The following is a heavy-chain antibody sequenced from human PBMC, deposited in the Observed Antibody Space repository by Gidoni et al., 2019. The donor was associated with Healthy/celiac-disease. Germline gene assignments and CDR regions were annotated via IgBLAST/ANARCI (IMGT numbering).Heavy chain of an antibody. J-gene: IGHJ4*02. D-gene: IGHD2-2*01. CDR2: ISSSGSTI. Sequence: QVQLVESGGGLVKPGGSLRLSCAASGFTFSDYYMSWIRQAPGKGLEWVSYISSSGSTIYYADSVKGRFTISRDNAKNSLYLQMNSLRAEDTAVYYCARYSYCSSTSCGKSMYYFDYWGQGTLVTVSS. CDR1: GFTFSDYY. V-gene: IGHV3-11*01. CDR3: ARYSYCSSTSCGKSMYYFDY.